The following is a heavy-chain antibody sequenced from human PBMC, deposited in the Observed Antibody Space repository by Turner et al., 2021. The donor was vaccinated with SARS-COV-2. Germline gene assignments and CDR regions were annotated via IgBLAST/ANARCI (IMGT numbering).Heavy chain of an antibody. D-gene: IGHD3-9*01. CDR1: GFSLSTSGMC. J-gene: IGHJ5*02. Sequence: QVTLRESGPALVKPTQTLTLTCTFSGFSLSTSGMCVSWIRQPPGKDLEWLALIDWDDDKYYSTSLKPRLTISKDTSKNQVVLTMTNMDPVDTATYYCARAELRYFAGGAEFDPWGQGTLVTVSS. CDR2: IDWDDDK. CDR3: ARAELRYFAGGAEFDP. V-gene: IGHV2-70*01.